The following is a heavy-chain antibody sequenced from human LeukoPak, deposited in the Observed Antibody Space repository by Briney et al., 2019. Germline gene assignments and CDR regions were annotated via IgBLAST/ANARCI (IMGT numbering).Heavy chain of an antibody. J-gene: IGHJ3*02. CDR3: ARGLATYGSSGYTAFDI. Sequence: GASVKVSCKASGDTFTGYYMHWVRQAPGQGLEWMGWINPNSGGTNYAQKFQGRVTMTRDTSISTAYMELSRLRSHDTALYNSARGLATYGSSGYTAFDIWGQGTMVTVSS. V-gene: IGHV1-2*02. CDR2: INPNSGGT. CDR1: GDTFTGYY. D-gene: IGHD3-22*01.